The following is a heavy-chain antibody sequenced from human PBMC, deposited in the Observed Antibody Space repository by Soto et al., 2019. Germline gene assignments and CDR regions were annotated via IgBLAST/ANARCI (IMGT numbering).Heavy chain of an antibody. CDR1: GGTFSSYA. CDR3: ASLIMITFGGVTGGAFDI. CDR2: IIPIFGTA. V-gene: IGHV1-69*06. Sequence: SVKVSCKASGGTFSSYAISWVRQAPGQGLEWMGGIIPIFGTANYAQKFQGRVTITADKSTSTAYMELSSLRSEDTAVYYCASLIMITFGGVTGGAFDIWGQGTMVTV. J-gene: IGHJ3*02. D-gene: IGHD3-16*01.